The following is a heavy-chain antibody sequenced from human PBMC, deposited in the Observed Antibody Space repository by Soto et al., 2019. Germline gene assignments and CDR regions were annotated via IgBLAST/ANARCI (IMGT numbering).Heavy chain of an antibody. D-gene: IGHD3-10*01. CDR1: GFTFSSYC. Sequence: QVQLVESGGGVVQPGRSLRLSCAASGFTFSSYCMHWVRQAPGKGLEWVAVIWYDGSIKYYADSVKGRFTISRDNSKNRLYLQMNSLRAEDTAVYYCGKAARLGYGSGSYYRDYWGQGSLVTVSS. J-gene: IGHJ4*02. V-gene: IGHV3-33*06. CDR3: GKAARLGYGSGSYYRDY. CDR2: IWYDGSIK.